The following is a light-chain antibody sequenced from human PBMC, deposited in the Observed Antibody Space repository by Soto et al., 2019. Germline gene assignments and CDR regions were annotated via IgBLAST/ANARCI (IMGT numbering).Light chain of an antibody. V-gene: IGKV3-11*01. Sequence: EIVLTQSPATLSLSPGERATLSCRASQSVSSYLACYQQKPGQAPRLLIYDASNRATGIPARFSGSGSGPDLTLNIRSLEPEDFAVYYCQQRSIWPTFGQGTRLEIK. CDR1: QSVSSY. J-gene: IGKJ5*01. CDR2: DAS. CDR3: QQRSIWPT.